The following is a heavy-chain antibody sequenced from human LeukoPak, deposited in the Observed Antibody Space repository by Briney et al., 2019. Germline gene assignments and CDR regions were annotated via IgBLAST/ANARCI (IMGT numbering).Heavy chain of an antibody. D-gene: IGHD3-3*01. Sequence: PGGSLRLSCTDSGFTFSSYGMHWVRQAPGKGLEWVAVISYDGSNKYYADSVKGRFTISRDNSKNTLYVQMNSLRAEDTAVYYCARDPAKFWSGHDYWGQGTLVTVSS. CDR2: ISYDGSNK. V-gene: IGHV3-30*03. CDR1: GFTFSSYG. CDR3: ARDPAKFWSGHDY. J-gene: IGHJ4*02.